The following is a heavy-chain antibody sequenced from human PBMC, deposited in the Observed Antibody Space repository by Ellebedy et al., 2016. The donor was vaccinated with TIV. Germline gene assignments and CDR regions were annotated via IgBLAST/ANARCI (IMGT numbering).Heavy chain of an antibody. J-gene: IGHJ3*01. CDR2: IHYNGRT. CDR1: GGSISTYY. CDR3: ARDTYYYDSGGYSDLFDL. D-gene: IGHD3-22*01. Sequence: MPSETLSLTCTVSGGSISTYYWSWVRQPPGKGLEWIGHIHYNGRTNYNPSRKSRVTIFVDTSKNQFSLRLSSVTAADTAVYYCARDTYYYDSGGYSDLFDLWGQGTMVTVSS. V-gene: IGHV4-59*01.